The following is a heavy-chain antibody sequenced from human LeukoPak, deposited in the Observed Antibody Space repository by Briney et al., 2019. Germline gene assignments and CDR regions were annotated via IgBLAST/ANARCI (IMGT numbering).Heavy chain of an antibody. CDR2: IYTSGST. CDR1: GGSISSGSYY. J-gene: IGHJ6*02. CDR3: ARAPIAVAGTDYYYGMDV. D-gene: IGHD6-19*01. Sequence: SQTLSLTCTVSGGSISSGSYYWSWIRQPAGKGLEWIGRIYTSGSTNYNPSLKSRVTISVDTSKNQFSLKLSSVTAADTAVYYCARAPIAVAGTDYYYGMDVWGQGTTVTVSS. V-gene: IGHV4-61*02.